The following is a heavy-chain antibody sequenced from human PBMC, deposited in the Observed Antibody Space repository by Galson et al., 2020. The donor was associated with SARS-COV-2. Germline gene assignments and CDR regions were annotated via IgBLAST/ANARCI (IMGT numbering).Heavy chain of an antibody. CDR3: ATDEAGVRDFDY. D-gene: IGHD3-10*01. CDR2: ISKSGSTI. V-gene: IGHV3-48*03. CDR1: GFTFSGYE. J-gene: IGHJ4*02. Sequence: TGGSLRLSCAASGFTFSGYEMNWVRQAPGKGLEWVSYISKSGSTILYAGSVKGRFTISRDNAKNSLYLQMNSLRAEDTAVYYCATDEAGVRDFDYWGQGTLVTVSP.